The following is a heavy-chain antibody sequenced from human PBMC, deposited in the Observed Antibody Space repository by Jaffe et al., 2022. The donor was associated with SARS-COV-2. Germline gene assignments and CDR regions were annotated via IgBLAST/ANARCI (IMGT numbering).Heavy chain of an antibody. J-gene: IGHJ3*02. Sequence: EVQLVESGGGLVQPGGSLRLSCAASGFTFSSYWMSWVRQAPGKGLEWVANIKQDGSEKYYVDSVKGRFTISRDNAKNSLYLQMNSLRAEDTAVYYCAREGGRAALDAFDIWGQGTMVTVSS. CDR1: GFTFSSYW. V-gene: IGHV3-7*01. D-gene: IGHD6-6*01. CDR3: AREGGRAALDAFDI. CDR2: IKQDGSEK.